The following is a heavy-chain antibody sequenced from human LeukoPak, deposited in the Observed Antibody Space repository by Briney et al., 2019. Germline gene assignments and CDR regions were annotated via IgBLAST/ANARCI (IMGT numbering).Heavy chain of an antibody. Sequence: GGSLRLSCAASGFTFSSYSMTWVRQAPGKGLEWVSSISSSSSYIYYADSVKGRFTISRDNAKNSLYLQMNSLRAEDTAVYYCARYFGEGGSLDYWGQGTLVTVSS. J-gene: IGHJ4*02. D-gene: IGHD1-26*01. V-gene: IGHV3-21*01. CDR2: ISSSSSYI. CDR3: ARYFGEGGSLDY. CDR1: GFTFSSYS.